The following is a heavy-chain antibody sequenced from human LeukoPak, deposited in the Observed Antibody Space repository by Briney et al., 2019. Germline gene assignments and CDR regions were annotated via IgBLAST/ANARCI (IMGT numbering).Heavy chain of an antibody. D-gene: IGHD2-2*01. V-gene: IGHV4-30-4*01. Sequence: PSQTLSLTCPVSGGSISSGDYYWSWIRQPPGKGLEWFGYIYYSGSTYYNPSLKSRVTISVDTSKNQFSLKLSSVTAADTAVYYCAREEYCSSTSCYAGFDYWGQGTLVTVSS. CDR2: IYYSGST. CDR1: GGSISSGDYY. J-gene: IGHJ4*02. CDR3: AREEYCSSTSCYAGFDY.